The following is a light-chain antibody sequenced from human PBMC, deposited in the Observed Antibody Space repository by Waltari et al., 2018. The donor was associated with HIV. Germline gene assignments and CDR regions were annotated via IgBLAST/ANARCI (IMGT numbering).Light chain of an antibody. CDR2: WAS. J-gene: IGKJ2*01. V-gene: IGKV4-1*01. Sequence: DFVMSQSPDSRAVSLGERATINCKSSQSVLYRSNNMNYLSWYQQKAGKPPKLLIYWASTRASGVPDRIRGSGSGTDFTLTINSLQAEDVAVYYCQQYYNTPYTFGQGTKLEIK. CDR1: QSVLYRSNNMNY. CDR3: QQYYNTPYT.